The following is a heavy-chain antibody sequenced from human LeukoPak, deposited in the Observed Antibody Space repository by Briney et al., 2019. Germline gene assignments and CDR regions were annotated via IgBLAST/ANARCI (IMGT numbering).Heavy chain of an antibody. D-gene: IGHD3-3*01. CDR1: GYTFTSYY. CDR3: ARDPSGFWSGYYLGMDV. Sequence: ASVKVSCKASGYTFTSYYMHWVRQAPGQGLEWMGIINPSGGSTSYAQKFQGRVTMTRDTSTSTVYMELSSLRSEDTAVYYCARDPSGFWSGYYLGMDVWGQGTTVTVSS. V-gene: IGHV1-46*01. CDR2: INPSGGST. J-gene: IGHJ6*02.